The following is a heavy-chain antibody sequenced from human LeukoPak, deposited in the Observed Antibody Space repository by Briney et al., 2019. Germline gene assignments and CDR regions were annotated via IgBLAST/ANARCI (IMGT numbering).Heavy chain of an antibody. Sequence: PSQTLSLTCTVSGGSISSGGYYWSWIRQPPGKGLEWIGHIYHSGSTYYNPSLKSRVTISVDRSKNQFSLKLSSVTAADTAVYYCARVEGSYGRYIDYWGQGTLVTVSS. V-gene: IGHV4-30-2*01. CDR1: GGSISSGGYY. CDR3: ARVEGSYGRYIDY. CDR2: IYHSGST. J-gene: IGHJ4*02. D-gene: IGHD5-18*01.